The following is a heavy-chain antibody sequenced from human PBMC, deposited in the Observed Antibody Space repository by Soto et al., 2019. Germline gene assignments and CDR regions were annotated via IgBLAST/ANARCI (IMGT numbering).Heavy chain of an antibody. CDR2: INWNSGSI. CDR3: VKDESINWYSGHFRH. D-gene: IGHD6-13*01. J-gene: IGHJ1*01. CDR1: GCTFDDDA. V-gene: IGHV3-9*01. Sequence: GGSLRLSFAASGCTFDDDAMHLVRQVPGKGLEWVSGINWNSGSIGYGDSVKGRFAISRDNAKNSLHLQMNSLSAEDTAFYYCVKDESINWYSGHFRHWGQGTLVTVSS.